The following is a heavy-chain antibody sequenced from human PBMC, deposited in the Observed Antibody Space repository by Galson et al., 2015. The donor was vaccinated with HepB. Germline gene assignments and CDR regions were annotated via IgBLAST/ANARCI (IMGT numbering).Heavy chain of an antibody. CDR3: ARVLRSSRDWYFDL. J-gene: IGHJ2*01. V-gene: IGHV3-21*01. CDR1: GFTFSSYS. Sequence: SLRLSCAASGFTFSSYSMNWVRQAPGKGLEWVSSISSSSSYIYYADSVKGRFTISRDNAKNSLYLQMNSLRAEDTAVYYCARVLRSSRDWYFDLWGRGTLVTVSS. CDR2: ISSSSSYI. D-gene: IGHD3-3*01.